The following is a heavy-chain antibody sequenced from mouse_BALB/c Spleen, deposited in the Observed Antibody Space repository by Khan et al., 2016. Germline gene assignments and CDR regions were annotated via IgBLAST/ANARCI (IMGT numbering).Heavy chain of an antibody. CDR2: ISSGSSAI. Sequence: EVELVESGGGLVQPGGSRKLSCAASGFTFSSFGMHWVRQAPEKGLEWVAYISSGSSAIYYEDTVKGRFTISRDNPKNTLFLQMNSLRSEDTAMYNCARHYGNYERGWFAYWGQGTLVTVSA. J-gene: IGHJ3*01. CDR1: GFTFSSFG. CDR3: ARHYGNYERGWFAY. V-gene: IGHV5-17*02. D-gene: IGHD2-1*01.